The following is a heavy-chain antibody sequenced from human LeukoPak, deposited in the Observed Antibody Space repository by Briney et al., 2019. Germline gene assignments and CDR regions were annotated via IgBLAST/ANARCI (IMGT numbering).Heavy chain of an antibody. Sequence: GGSLRLSCAASRFSFSNHSMSWVRQAPGKGLEWVGRIKSKTDGGTTDYAAPVKGRFTISRDDSKNTLYLQMNSLKTEDTAVYYCTTFSIYYDSSGYGDYWGQGTLVTVSS. J-gene: IGHJ4*02. CDR3: TTFSIYYDSSGYGDY. CDR1: RFSFSNHS. D-gene: IGHD3-22*01. V-gene: IGHV3-15*01. CDR2: IKSKTDGGTT.